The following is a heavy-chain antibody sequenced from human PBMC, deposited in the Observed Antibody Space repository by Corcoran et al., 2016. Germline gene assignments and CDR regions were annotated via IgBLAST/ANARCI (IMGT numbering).Heavy chain of an antibody. J-gene: IGHJ6*02. V-gene: IGHV3-15*07. CDR1: GFTFSNAW. Sequence: EVQLVESGGGLVKPGGSLRLSCAASGFTFSNAWMNWVRQAPGKGLEWVGRIKSKTDGGTTDYAAPVKGRFTISRDDSKNTLYLQMNSLKTEDTAVYYWTTDGLHHYYGMDVWGQGTTVTVSS. D-gene: IGHD5-12*01. CDR3: TTDGLHHYYGMDV. CDR2: IKSKTDGGTT.